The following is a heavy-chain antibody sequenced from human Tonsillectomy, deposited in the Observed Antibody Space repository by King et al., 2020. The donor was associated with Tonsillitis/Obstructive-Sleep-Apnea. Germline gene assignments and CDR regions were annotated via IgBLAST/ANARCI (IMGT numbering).Heavy chain of an antibody. V-gene: IGHV3-7*01. CDR3: ARDVGSH. CDR1: GFTFSSSW. D-gene: IGHD2-15*01. CDR2: IKEDGSEE. Sequence: VQLVESGGGLVQPGGSLRLSCAVSGFTFSSSWMSWVRQAPGKGLEWVANIKEDGSEEYYIESVKGRFTISRDNAKNSLYLHMNSLRAEDTAVYYCARDVGSHWGQGTLVTVSS. J-gene: IGHJ4*02.